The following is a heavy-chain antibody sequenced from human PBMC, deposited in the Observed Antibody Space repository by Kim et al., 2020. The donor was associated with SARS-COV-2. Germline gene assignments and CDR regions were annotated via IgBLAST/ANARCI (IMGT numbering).Heavy chain of an antibody. CDR3: AKVDGVYVRWYFDY. V-gene: IGHV3-23*01. J-gene: IGHJ4*02. CDR2: ISGSGGTT. CDR1: GFTFSSYA. Sequence: GGSLRLSCAASGFTFSSYAMNWVRQAPGKGLEWVSAISGSGGTTYYADSVRGLFTISRDNSKNTLYLQMNSLRAEDTAVYYCAKVDGVYVRWYFDYWGQGTLVTVSS. D-gene: IGHD2-15*01.